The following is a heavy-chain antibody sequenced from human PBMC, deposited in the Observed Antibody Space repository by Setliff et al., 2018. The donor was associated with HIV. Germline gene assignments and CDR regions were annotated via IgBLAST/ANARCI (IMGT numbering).Heavy chain of an antibody. Sequence: SETLSLTCAVSGGSLSGHYWTWIRQPPGEGLEWIGEINHSGKTNYNPSLKSRVTISVDTSKNKFSLKVTSVTAADTAVYYCVTSSSWSSRLNFWGQGMLVTVSS. J-gene: IGHJ4*02. D-gene: IGHD6-13*01. V-gene: IGHV4-34*01. CDR1: GGSLSGHY. CDR3: VTSSSWSSRLNF. CDR2: INHSGKT.